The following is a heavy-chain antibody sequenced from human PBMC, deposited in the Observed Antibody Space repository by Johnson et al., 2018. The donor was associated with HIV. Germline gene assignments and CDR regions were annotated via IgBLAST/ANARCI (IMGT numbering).Heavy chain of an antibody. CDR2: IDWTGANA. CDR3: ARGKGAAVGLDAFDI. CDR1: GFMFDDYA. Sequence: VQLVESGGGVERPGESLRLSCVGSGFMFDDYAMSWVRQVPGKGLEWVSGIDWTGANAGYADSVRGRFPIFRDNAKNTLYLQMNSLRAEDTALYFCARGKGAAVGLDAFDIWGQGIRVTVSS. J-gene: IGHJ3*02. V-gene: IGHV3-20*04. D-gene: IGHD6-13*01.